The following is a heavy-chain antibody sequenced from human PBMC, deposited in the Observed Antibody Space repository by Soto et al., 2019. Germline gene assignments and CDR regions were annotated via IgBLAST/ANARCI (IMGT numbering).Heavy chain of an antibody. CDR1: GFTFDDYA. J-gene: IGHJ4*02. CDR2: ISWNSGSI. V-gene: IGHV3-9*01. Sequence: EVQLVESGGGLVQPGRSLRLSCAASGFTFDDYAMHWVRQAPGKGLEWVSGISWNSGSIGYADSVKGRFTISRDNAKNSLDLQMNSLRAEDTALYYCAKDKGSSWYRGGHYFDYWGQGTLVTVSS. CDR3: AKDKGSSWYRGGHYFDY. D-gene: IGHD6-13*01.